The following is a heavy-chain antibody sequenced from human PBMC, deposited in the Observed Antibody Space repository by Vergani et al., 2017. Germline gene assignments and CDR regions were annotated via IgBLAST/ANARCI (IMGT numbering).Heavy chain of an antibody. J-gene: IGHJ4*02. CDR1: GYTFTTYA. CDR3: AREGFYDDVWGSYRLRGGYYFDY. Sequence: QVQLVQSGAEVKKPGASVKVSCKASGYTFTTYAMHWVRQAPGQRLEWMGWINAGNGNTKYSQKFQDRVTITRDTSASTAYMELSSLRSEDTAVYYCAREGFYDDVWGSYRLRGGYYFDYWGQGTLVTVSS. CDR2: INAGNGNT. D-gene: IGHD3-16*02. V-gene: IGHV1-3*01.